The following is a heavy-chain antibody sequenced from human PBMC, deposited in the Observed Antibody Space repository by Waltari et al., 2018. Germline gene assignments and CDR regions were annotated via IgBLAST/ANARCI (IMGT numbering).Heavy chain of an antibody. J-gene: IGHJ4*02. CDR3: ARHGNCTSTTCTDY. Sequence: EVQLVQSGAEVKKPGESVKISCKGSGYKFTSFWMGWVRQKPGKGLEWMGIIYPKDPDTRYKQSFQGQITISADKSLTTAYLHLYSLTASDSAMYYCARHGNCTSTTCTDYWGQGTLVTVSS. V-gene: IGHV5-51*01. CDR2: IYPKDPDT. D-gene: IGHD1-26*01. CDR1: GYKFTSFW.